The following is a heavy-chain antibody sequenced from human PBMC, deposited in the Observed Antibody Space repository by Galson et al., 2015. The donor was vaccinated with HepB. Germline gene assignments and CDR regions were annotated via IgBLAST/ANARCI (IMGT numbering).Heavy chain of an antibody. Sequence: LSLTCAVYGGSFSGYYWSWIRQPPGKGLEWIGEINHSGSTNYNPSLKSRVTISVDTSKNQFSLKLSSVTAADTAVYYCARGDGGGEDYYDSTITKGRYYFDYWGQGTLVTVS. D-gene: IGHD3-22*01. CDR2: INHSGST. V-gene: IGHV4-34*01. CDR3: ARGDGGGEDYYDSTITKGRYYFDY. J-gene: IGHJ4*02. CDR1: GGSFSGYY.